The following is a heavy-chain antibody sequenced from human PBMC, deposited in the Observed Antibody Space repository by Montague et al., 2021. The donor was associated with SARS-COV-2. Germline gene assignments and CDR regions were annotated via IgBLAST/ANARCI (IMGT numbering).Heavy chain of an antibody. CDR1: GGSISSFS. J-gene: IGHJ4*02. Sequence: SETLSLTCTVSGGSISSFSWSWFRQPPGKGLEWIGYISDSGSTNYNPSHTSRVTMSVDTSKNQFSLKVNSVTAADTAVYYCARHYSATLPAVYWGQGTLVTVSS. CDR3: ARHYSATLPAVY. D-gene: IGHD2-15*01. V-gene: IGHV4-59*08. CDR2: ISDSGST.